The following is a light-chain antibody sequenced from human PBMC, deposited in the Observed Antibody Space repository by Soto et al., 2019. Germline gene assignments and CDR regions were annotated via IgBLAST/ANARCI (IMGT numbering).Light chain of an antibody. J-gene: IGLJ3*02. Sequence: QSALTQPRSVSESPGQSVTISCSGTSSDVGGYKYVSWYQQHPGEAPKLMIYDVSKQPSGVPDRFSGSKSGSTASLTISGLQAEDEADYYCCSYAGRSTWVFGGGTKLTVL. CDR2: DVS. V-gene: IGLV2-11*01. CDR1: SSDVGGYKY. CDR3: CSYAGRSTWV.